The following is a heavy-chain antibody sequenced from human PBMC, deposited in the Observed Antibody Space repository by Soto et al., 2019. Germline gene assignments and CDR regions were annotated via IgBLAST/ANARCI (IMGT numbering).Heavy chain of an antibody. Sequence: VQLQESGPGLVKPSETLTLTCTVSSGSISSYYWSWIRQSPGKGPEWIGYIHYSGSTKYNPSLKSRVTISVDTSKNQFSLKLSSVTDADTAVYYCARKLGYCTGASCPFDSWGQGTLVTVSS. CDR2: IHYSGST. V-gene: IGHV4-59*08. J-gene: IGHJ4*02. CDR3: ARKLGYCTGASCPFDS. CDR1: SGSISSYY. D-gene: IGHD2-8*02.